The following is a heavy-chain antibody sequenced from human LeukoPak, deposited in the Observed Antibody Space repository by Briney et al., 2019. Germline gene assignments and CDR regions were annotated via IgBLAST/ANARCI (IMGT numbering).Heavy chain of an antibody. J-gene: IGHJ4*02. D-gene: IGHD6-13*01. V-gene: IGHV1-18*01. CDR1: GYTFTSYG. Sequence: ASVKVSCKASGYTFTSYGIIWVRQAPGQGLEWMGWISAYNGNTSYAQKLQGRVTMTTDKSTSTAYMELRSLRSDDTAVYFCARDLDSSSWYVYWGQGTLVTVSS. CDR2: ISAYNGNT. CDR3: ARDLDSSSWYVY.